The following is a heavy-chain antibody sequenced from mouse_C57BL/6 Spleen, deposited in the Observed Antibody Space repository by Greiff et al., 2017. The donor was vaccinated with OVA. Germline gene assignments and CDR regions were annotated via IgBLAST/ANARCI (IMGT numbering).Heavy chain of an antibody. CDR3: AYYYYGKRNFAY. V-gene: IGHV14-2*01. CDR1: GFNIKDYY. Sequence: EVKLQESGAELVKPGASVKLSCTASGFNIKDYYMHWVKQRTEQGLEWIGRIDPEDGETKYAPKFQGKATITADTSSKTAYLQLSSRTSEDTAVYYCAYYYYGKRNFAYWGQGTLVTVSA. CDR2: IDPEDGET. J-gene: IGHJ3*01. D-gene: IGHD1-1*01.